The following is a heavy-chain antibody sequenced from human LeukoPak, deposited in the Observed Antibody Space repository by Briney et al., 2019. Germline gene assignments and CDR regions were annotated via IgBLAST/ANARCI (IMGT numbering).Heavy chain of an antibody. CDR1: GYTFTRFG. V-gene: IGHV1-18*01. Sequence: ASVKVSCKASGYTFTRFGISWVRQAPGQGLEWMGWISAYNGSTNYAQKLQGRVTMTTDTSTSTAYMELRSLRSDDTAVYYCARDLIEDYGGNSDFDYWGQGTLVTVSS. CDR2: ISAYNGST. D-gene: IGHD4-23*01. J-gene: IGHJ4*02. CDR3: ARDLIEDYGGNSDFDY.